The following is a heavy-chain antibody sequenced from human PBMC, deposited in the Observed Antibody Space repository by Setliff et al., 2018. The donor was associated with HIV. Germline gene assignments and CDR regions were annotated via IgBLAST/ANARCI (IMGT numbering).Heavy chain of an antibody. CDR3: ARHICGTTACYAVDV. V-gene: IGHV4-39*07. CDR2: IYHSGRT. D-gene: IGHD2-2*01. CDR1: GGSINSGSYY. Sequence: SETLSLTCTVSGGSINSGSYYWNWIRQPAGKGLEWIGSIYHSGRTYYNPSLKSRVTISVDTSKNQFSLKLTSVTAADTAVYYCARHICGTTACYAVDVWGPGTMVTVSS. J-gene: IGHJ3*01.